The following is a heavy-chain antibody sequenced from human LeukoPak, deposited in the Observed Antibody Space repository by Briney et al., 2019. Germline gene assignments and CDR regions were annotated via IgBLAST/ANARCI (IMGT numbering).Heavy chain of an antibody. CDR1: GFPFISFS. D-gene: IGHD3-16*01. Sequence: PGGSLRLTCAASGFPFISFSIHWVRQAPGKGLEWVSSISANRAKIFYADSVKGRFAISRDNARNSVYLQMNSLRAEDTALYFCAREFYDPRDMPLDHLGQGALVTVSS. V-gene: IGHV3-21*01. J-gene: IGHJ4*02. CDR3: AREFYDPRDMPLDH. CDR2: ISANRAKI.